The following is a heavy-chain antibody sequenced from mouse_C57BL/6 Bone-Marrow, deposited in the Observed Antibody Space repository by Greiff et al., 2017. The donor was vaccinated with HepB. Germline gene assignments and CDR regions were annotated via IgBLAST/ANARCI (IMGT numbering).Heavy chain of an antibody. J-gene: IGHJ1*03. D-gene: IGHD1-1*01. CDR1: GYTFTSYW. CDR3: ASYYGYWYFDV. V-gene: IGHV1-50*01. Sequence: QVQLQQPGAELVKPGASVKLSCKASGYTFTSYWMQWVKQRPGQGLEWIGEIDPSDSYTNYNQKFKGKATLTVDTSSSTAYMQLSSLTSEDSAVYYCASYYGYWYFDVWGTGTTVTVSS. CDR2: IDPSDSYT.